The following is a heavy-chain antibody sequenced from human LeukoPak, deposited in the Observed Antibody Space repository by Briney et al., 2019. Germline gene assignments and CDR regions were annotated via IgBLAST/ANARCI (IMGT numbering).Heavy chain of an antibody. CDR3: ARVAYYDFWRDAFDI. J-gene: IGHJ3*02. V-gene: IGHV4-59*01. CDR2: IYYSGST. Sequence: SETLSLTCTVSGGSISSYYWSWIRQPPGKGLEWIGYIYYSGSTNYNPSLKSRVTISVDTSKNQFSLKLGSVTAADTAVYYCARVAYYDFWRDAFDIWGQGTMVTVSS. D-gene: IGHD3-3*01. CDR1: GGSISSYY.